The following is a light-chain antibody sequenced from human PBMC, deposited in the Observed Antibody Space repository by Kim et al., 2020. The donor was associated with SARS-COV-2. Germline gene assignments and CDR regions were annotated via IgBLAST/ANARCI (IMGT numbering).Light chain of an antibody. Sequence: SVGLGQTAKITCGGNNIGSKNVRWYQQKPGQAPVLVIYRDSNRPSGIPERFSGSNSGNTATLTISRAQAGDEADYYCQVWDSSTVVFGGGTQLTVL. J-gene: IGLJ2*01. V-gene: IGLV3-9*01. CDR2: RDS. CDR3: QVWDSSTVV. CDR1: NIGSKN.